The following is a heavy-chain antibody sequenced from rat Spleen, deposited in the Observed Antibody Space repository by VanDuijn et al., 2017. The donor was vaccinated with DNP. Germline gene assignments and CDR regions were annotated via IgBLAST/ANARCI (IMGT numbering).Heavy chain of an antibody. D-gene: IGHD1-11*01. J-gene: IGHJ2*01. CDR2: ISYSGST. CDR3: ARYTTGVDY. Sequence: EVQLQESGPGLVKPSQSLSLTCSVTGYSITSTYWGWIRKFPGNKMEWIGHISYSGSTRYNPSLKSRISITRDTSKNQFFLQLNSVTTEYTATYYCARYTTGVDYWGQGVMVTVSS. V-gene: IGHV3-1*01. CDR1: GYSITSTY.